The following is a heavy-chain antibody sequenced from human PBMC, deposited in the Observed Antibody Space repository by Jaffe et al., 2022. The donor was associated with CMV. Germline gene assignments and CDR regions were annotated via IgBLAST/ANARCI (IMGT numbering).Heavy chain of an antibody. Sequence: QVQLVQSGAEVKKPGASVKVSCKASGYTFTGYYMHWVRQAPGQGLEWMGWINPNSGGTNYAQKFQGWVTMTRDTSISTAYMELSRLRSDDTAVYYCARDRGRNPMYMAAGRGNWFDPWGQGTLVTVSS. CDR3: ARDRGRNPMYMAAGRGNWFDP. V-gene: IGHV1-2*04. J-gene: IGHJ5*02. D-gene: IGHD6-13*01. CDR2: INPNSGGT. CDR1: GYTFTGYY.